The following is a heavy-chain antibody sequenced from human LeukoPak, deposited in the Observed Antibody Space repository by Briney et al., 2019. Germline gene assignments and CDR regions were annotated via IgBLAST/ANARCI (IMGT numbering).Heavy chain of an antibody. V-gene: IGHV1-3*01. CDR2: INAGNGNT. CDR3: AREGLRFLEWLGRNWFDP. D-gene: IGHD3-3*01. CDR1: GYTFTSYA. J-gene: IGHJ5*02. Sequence: ASVKVSCKASGYTFTSYAMHWVRQAPGQRLEWMGWINAGNGNTKYSQKFQGRVTITRDTSASTAYMELSRLRSDDTAVYYCAREGLRFLEWLGRNWFDPWGQGTLVTVSS.